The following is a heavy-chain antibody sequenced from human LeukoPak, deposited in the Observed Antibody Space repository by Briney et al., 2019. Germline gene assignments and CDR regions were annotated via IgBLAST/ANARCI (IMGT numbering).Heavy chain of an antibody. V-gene: IGHV1-18*01. D-gene: IGHD3-22*01. CDR2: ISAYNGNT. CDR3: ARDPVDYDSSGYYPRGDY. Sequence: ASVKVSCKASGGTFSSYAISWVRQAPGQGLEWMGWISAYNGNTNYAQKLQGRVTMTTDTSTSTAYMELRSLRSDDTAVYYCARDPVDYDSSGYYPRGDYWGQGTLVTVSS. CDR1: GGTFSSYA. J-gene: IGHJ4*02.